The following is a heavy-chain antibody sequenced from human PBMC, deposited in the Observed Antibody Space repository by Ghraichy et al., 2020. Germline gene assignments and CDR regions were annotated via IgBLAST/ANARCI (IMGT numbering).Heavy chain of an antibody. CDR2: ISSDASRI. CDR1: GFNLGVFT. Sequence: LSLTSATSGFNLGVFTMNWLRWAPNKGLQWVASISSDASRIYYAGSLRGRFTISRDNAMHSVYLQMNSLTVEDTATYYCVRADGSGSFYYWGQGTQVTVSS. J-gene: IGHJ4*02. V-gene: IGHV3-21*01. D-gene: IGHD3-10*01. CDR3: VRADGSGSFYY.